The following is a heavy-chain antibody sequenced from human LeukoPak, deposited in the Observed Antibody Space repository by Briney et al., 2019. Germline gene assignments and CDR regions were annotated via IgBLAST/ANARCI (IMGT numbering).Heavy chain of an antibody. CDR1: GFTVSSNY. Sequence: GGSLRLSCAASGFTVSSNYMSWVRQAPGKGLEWVSGINWNGGSTGYADSVKGRFTISRDNAKNSLYLQMNSLRAEDMALYYCAKARGRYCSSTSCHDAFDIWGQGTMVTVSS. CDR3: AKARGRYCSSTSCHDAFDI. V-gene: IGHV3-20*04. CDR2: INWNGGST. D-gene: IGHD2-2*01. J-gene: IGHJ3*02.